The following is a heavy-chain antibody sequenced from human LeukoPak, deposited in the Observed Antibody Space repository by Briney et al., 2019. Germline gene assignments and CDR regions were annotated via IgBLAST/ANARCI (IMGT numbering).Heavy chain of an antibody. Sequence: PSETLSLTCAVSGVSFNDYYWSWVRQTPGKGLEWIGEINHSGYTNDSPSLKSRVTLSIEASRKQFSLNLRSVTVADTGLYYCTRMTTGHDYWGQGTLVTVSS. CDR2: INHSGYT. D-gene: IGHD4-17*01. J-gene: IGHJ4*02. CDR1: GVSFNDYY. CDR3: TRMTTGHDY. V-gene: IGHV4-34*01.